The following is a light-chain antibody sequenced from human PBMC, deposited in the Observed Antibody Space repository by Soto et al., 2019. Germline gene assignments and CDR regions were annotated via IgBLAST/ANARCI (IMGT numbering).Light chain of an antibody. CDR2: QAS. CDR1: QSISYW. CDR3: QQYLNYPRA. J-gene: IGKJ1*01. V-gene: IGKV1-5*03. Sequence: DIQMTQSPSTLSASVGDRVTITCRASQSISYWLAWYQRKPGIAPKLLISQASSLESGVPSRFSGSGSGTEFTLTISSLQPDDFATYYCQQYLNYPRAFGQGTKVEIK.